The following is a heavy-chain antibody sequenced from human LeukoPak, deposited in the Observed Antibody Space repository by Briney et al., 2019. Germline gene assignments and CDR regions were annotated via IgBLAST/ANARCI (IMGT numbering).Heavy chain of an antibody. J-gene: IGHJ6*03. Sequence: SETLSLTCTVSGGSISSNDYYWCWIRQHPGKGLEWIGYIYYNGRTFYNPSLKTRVTISVDTSKNQFSLKLSSVTAADTAVYYCARAPKGKTTVRYYYYYYMDVWGKGTTVTVSS. CDR1: GGSISSNDYY. D-gene: IGHD4-11*01. V-gene: IGHV4-31*03. CDR2: IYYNGRT. CDR3: ARAPKGKTTVRYYYYYYMDV.